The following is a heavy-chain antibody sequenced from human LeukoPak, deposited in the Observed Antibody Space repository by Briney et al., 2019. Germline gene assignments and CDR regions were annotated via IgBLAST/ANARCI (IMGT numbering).Heavy chain of an antibody. D-gene: IGHD3-3*01. J-gene: IGHJ4*02. CDR1: GGSFSGYY. V-gene: IGHV4-34*01. CDR3: ARHSTFFGVVIIKGRVRGPFDY. CDR2: INHSGST. Sequence: SSETLSLTCAVYGGSFSGYYWSWIRQPPGKGLEWIGEINHSGSTNYNPSLKSRVTISVDTSKNQFSLKLSSVTAADTAVYYCARHSTFFGVVIIKGRVRGPFDYWGQGTLVTVSS.